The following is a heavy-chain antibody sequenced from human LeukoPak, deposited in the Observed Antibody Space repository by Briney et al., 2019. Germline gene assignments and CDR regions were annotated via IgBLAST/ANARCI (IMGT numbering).Heavy chain of an antibody. V-gene: IGHV3-7*01. D-gene: IGHD6-13*01. Sequence: GGSLRLSCTASGFTFSGFWMSWVRQAPGRGLEWVASIKQDGGQKYYVDSVKGRFTISRDNAENSLYLQMNSLRAEDTAVYYCAKGKQQLVDPWGQGTLVTVSS. J-gene: IGHJ5*02. CDR3: AKGKQQLVDP. CDR1: GFTFSGFW. CDR2: IKQDGGQK.